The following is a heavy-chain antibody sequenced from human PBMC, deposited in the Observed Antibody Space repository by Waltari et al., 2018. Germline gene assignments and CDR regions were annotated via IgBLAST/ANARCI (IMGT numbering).Heavy chain of an antibody. V-gene: IGHV1-69*08. D-gene: IGHD6-13*01. Sequence: QVQLVQSGAAVKKPGSSVKVSCKASGGTFSSYAISWVRKAPGQGLEWMGRIIPIFGTANYAQKFQGRVTITADKSTSTAYMELSSLRSEDTAVYYCARDGPPSSSWYNNAFDIWGQGTMVTVSS. CDR2: IIPIFGTA. CDR3: ARDGPPSSSWYNNAFDI. J-gene: IGHJ3*02. CDR1: GGTFSSYA.